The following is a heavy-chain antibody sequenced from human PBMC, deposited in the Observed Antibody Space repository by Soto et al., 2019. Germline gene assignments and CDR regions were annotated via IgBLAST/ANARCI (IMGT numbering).Heavy chain of an antibody. CDR1: GFTFSSYG. CDR2: ISYDGSNK. Sequence: LRLSCAASGFTFSSYGRHWVRQAPGKGLEWVAVISYDGSNKYYADSVKGRFTISRDNSKNTLYLQMNSLRAEDTAVYYCAKGPSVGDCDYYYLMDVWGQGTTDIGSS. CDR3: AKGPSVGDCDYYYLMDV. D-gene: IGHD2-21*02. V-gene: IGHV3-30*18. J-gene: IGHJ6*02.